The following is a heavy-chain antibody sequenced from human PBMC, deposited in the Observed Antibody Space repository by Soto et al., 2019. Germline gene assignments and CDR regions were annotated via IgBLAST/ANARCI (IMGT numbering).Heavy chain of an antibody. D-gene: IGHD4-17*01. CDR1: GFTFSSYG. V-gene: IGHV3-33*01. CDR2: IWYDGSNK. J-gene: IGHJ4*02. Sequence: PGGSLRLSCAASGFTFSSYGMHWVRQAPGKGLEWVAVIWYDGSNKYYADSVKGRFTISRDNSKNTLYLQMNSLRAEDTAVYYCARDRDALTVTFDYWGQGTLVTAPQ. CDR3: ARDRDALTVTFDY.